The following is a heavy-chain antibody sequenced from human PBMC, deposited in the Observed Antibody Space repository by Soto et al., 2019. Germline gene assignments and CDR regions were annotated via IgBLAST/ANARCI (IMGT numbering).Heavy chain of an antibody. CDR1: GGSVSSGSYY. D-gene: IGHD3-3*01. Sequence: SETLSLTCTVSGGSVSSGSYYWSWIRQPPGKGLEWIGYIYYSGSTNYNPSLKSRVTISVDTSKNQFSLKLSSVTAADTAVYYCARAGYDFWSGYYRGYYCYYYGMDVWGQGTTVTVSS. V-gene: IGHV4-61*01. J-gene: IGHJ6*02. CDR3: ARAGYDFWSGYYRGYYCYYYGMDV. CDR2: IYYSGST.